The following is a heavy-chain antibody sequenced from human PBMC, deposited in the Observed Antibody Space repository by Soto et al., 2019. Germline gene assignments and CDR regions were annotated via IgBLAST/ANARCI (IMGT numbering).Heavy chain of an antibody. CDR1: GFSFSAYG. CDR2: ISGGGGTI. CDR3: AKDRGCGDTPNIYSYYGIEV. Sequence: EVQLLESGGALEQPGGSLTLSCAVSGFSFSAYGMSWVRQAPGKGLEWISFISGGGGTIYYADSVKGRFISSRDNTKNTLSLQMTSLSVDDTAVYYCAKDRGCGDTPNIYSYYGIEVWGQGTTVTVSS. V-gene: IGHV3-23*01. D-gene: IGHD3-10*01. J-gene: IGHJ6*02.